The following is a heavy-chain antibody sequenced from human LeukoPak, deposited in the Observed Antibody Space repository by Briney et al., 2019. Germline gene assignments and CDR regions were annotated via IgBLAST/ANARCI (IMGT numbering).Heavy chain of an antibody. J-gene: IGHJ3*02. CDR3: AKSMGYYDAFDI. CDR1: GFTFSSYG. V-gene: IGHV3-30*18. D-gene: IGHD2-15*01. Sequence: GGSLRHSCAASGFTFSSYGMHWVRQAPGKGLEWVAVISYDGSNKYYAGSVKGRFTISRDNSKNTLYLQMNSLRAEDTAVYYCAKSMGYYDAFDIWGQGTMVTVSS. CDR2: ISYDGSNK.